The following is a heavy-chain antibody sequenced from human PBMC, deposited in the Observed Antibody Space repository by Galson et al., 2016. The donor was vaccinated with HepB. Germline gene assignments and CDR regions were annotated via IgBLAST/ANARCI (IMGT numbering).Heavy chain of an antibody. J-gene: IGHJ4*02. CDR3: ATSGASGWYVY. CDR2: ISGSGRIK. V-gene: IGHV3-23*01. CDR1: GFTFSTYA. D-gene: IGHD6-19*01. Sequence: SLRLSCAGSGFTFSTYAMTWVRQAPGKGLEWVSAISGSGRIKYQPDSVKGRFSISRDNPKNTLYLQIHSLRVEDTAVYYCATSGASGWYVYWGQGTRVTVSP.